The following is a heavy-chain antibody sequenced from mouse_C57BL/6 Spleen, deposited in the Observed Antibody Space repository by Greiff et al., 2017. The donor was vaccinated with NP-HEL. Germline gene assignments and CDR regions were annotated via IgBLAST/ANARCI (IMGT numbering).Heavy chain of an antibody. D-gene: IGHD2-5*01. CDR2: INPSTGGT. J-gene: IGHJ4*01. CDR1: GYSFTGYY. Sequence: EVQLQQSGPELVKPGASVKISCKASGYSFTGYYMNWVKQSPEKSLEWIGEINPSTGGTTYNQKFKAKATLTVDKSSSTAYMQLKSLTSEDSAVYYCARSYSNFYAMDYWGQGTSVTVSS. CDR3: ARSYSNFYAMDY. V-gene: IGHV1-42*01.